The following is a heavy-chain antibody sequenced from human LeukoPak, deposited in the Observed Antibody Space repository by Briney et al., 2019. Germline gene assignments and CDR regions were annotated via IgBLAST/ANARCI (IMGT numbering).Heavy chain of an antibody. J-gene: IGHJ5*02. CDR2: FDPEDGET. CDR1: GYTLTELS. D-gene: IGHD2-15*01. Sequence: ASVKVSCKVSGYTLTELSMHWVRQAPGKGLEWMGGFDPEDGETIYAQKFQGRVTMTEDTSTDTAYMELSSLRSEDTAVYYCARGGEGGYCSGGSCYFGWFDPWGQGTLVTVSS. V-gene: IGHV1-24*01. CDR3: ARGGEGGYCSGGSCYFGWFDP.